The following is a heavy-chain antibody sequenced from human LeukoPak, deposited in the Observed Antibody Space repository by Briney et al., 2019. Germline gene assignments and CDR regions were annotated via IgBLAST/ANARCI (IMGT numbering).Heavy chain of an antibody. CDR2: ISSSSSTI. CDR1: GFTFSNYS. CDR3: ATGAAASPSWFMSYRVN. D-gene: IGHD6-6*01. J-gene: IGHJ1*01. V-gene: IGHV3-48*01. Sequence: GGSLRLSCAASGFTFSNYSMNWVRQAPGKGLEWVSYISSSSSTIYYADSVKGRFTISRDNAKNSLYLQMNSLRAEHTAVYYCATGAAASPSWFMSYRVNWGQGTLVTVSS.